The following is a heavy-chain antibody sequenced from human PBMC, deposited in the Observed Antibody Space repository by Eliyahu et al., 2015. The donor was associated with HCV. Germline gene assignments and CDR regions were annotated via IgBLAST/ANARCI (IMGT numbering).Heavy chain of an antibody. V-gene: IGHV3-30*04. D-gene: IGHD6-19*01. Sequence: QVQLVESAGGVVQPGRSLRLSXVGSGLTSGFTFGSYPXXWVRQAPGKGLXWVAVISYXXSXKFYADSAKGRFTISRDNSKDTLYMEMNSLRTDDTAVYYCAKGGVGGCFDSWGQGTLVTVSS. J-gene: IGHJ4*02. CDR2: ISYXXSXK. CDR1: GFTFGSYP. CDR3: AKGGVGGCFDS.